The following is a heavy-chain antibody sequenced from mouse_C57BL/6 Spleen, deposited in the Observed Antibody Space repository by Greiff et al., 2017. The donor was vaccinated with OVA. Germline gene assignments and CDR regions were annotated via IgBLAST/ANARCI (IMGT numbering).Heavy chain of an antibody. CDR1: GFTFSSYA. V-gene: IGHV5-4*01. CDR3: ARDRGNYGDFDY. D-gene: IGHD1-2*01. J-gene: IGHJ2*01. CDR2: ISDGGSYT. Sequence: EVQGVEGGGGLVKPGGSLKLSCAASGFTFSSYAMSWVRQTPEKRLEWVATISDGGSYTYYPDNVKGRFTISRDNDKNNLYLQMSHLKSADTAMYYCARDRGNYGDFDYWGQGTTLTVSS.